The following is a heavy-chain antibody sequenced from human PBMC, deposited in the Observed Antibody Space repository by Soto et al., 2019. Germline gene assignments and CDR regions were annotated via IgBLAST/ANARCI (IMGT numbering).Heavy chain of an antibody. D-gene: IGHD3-10*01. CDR3: ARTGILWFGELYDFDY. J-gene: IGHJ4*02. V-gene: IGHV4-39*01. CDR1: GGSISSSSYY. Sequence: WETLSLACTVSGGSISSSSYYWGWIRQPPGKGLEWIGSIYYSGSTYYNPSLKSRVTISVDTSKNQFSLKLSSVTAADTAVYYCARTGILWFGELYDFDYWAQGTLVTVSS. CDR2: IYYSGST.